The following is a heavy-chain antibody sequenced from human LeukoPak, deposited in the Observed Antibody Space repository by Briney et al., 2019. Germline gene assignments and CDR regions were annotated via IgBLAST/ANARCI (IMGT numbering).Heavy chain of an antibody. Sequence: GGSLRLSCAASGFTFSSHNVNWVRQAPGKGLEWVSYISSSSSSIFYADSVMGRFTISRDNAKNSLYLQMNSLRDEDTAVYYCARDRSAGGGWPLFDSWGQGTLVTVSS. CDR3: ARDRSAGGGWPLFDS. D-gene: IGHD6-19*01. CDR1: GFTFSSHN. V-gene: IGHV3-48*02. J-gene: IGHJ4*02. CDR2: ISSSSSSI.